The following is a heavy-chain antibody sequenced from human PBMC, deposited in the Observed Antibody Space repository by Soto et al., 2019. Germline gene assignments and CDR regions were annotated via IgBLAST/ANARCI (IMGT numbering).Heavy chain of an antibody. CDR1: GFTFSLYA. CDR3: AKSVGGTNYYYGMDV. CDR2: ISGSGGST. J-gene: IGHJ6*02. V-gene: IGHV3-23*01. Sequence: EVQLLESGGGLVQPGGSLRLSCAASGFTFSLYALRWVRQAPGKGLEWVSVISGSGGSTYYADSVKGRFTVSRDNAKNTLYLQMNSLGVEDTAVYYCAKSVGGTNYYYGMDVWGRGTTVTVSS. D-gene: IGHD2-15*01.